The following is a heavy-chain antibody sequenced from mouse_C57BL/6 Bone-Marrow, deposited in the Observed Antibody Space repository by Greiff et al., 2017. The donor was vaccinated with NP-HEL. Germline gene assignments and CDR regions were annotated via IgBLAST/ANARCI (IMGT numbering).Heavy chain of an antibody. V-gene: IGHV1-74*01. CDR2: IHPSDSDT. J-gene: IGHJ4*01. CDR1: GYTFTSYW. CDR3: DIGGGNYLYYYAMDY. D-gene: IGHD2-1*01. Sequence: QVQLQQPGAELVKPGASVKVSCKASGYTFTSYWMHWVKQRPGQGLEWIGRIHPSDSDTNYNQKFKGKATLTVDKSSSAAYVQRSSLTSEDSAVYYWDIGGGNYLYYYAMDYWGQGTSGTVSS.